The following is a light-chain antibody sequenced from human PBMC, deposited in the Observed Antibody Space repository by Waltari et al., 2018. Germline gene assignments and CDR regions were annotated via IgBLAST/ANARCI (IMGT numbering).Light chain of an antibody. CDR2: EVS. CDR3: CSYTGSPHVV. CDR1: SSDVGSYNL. Sequence: QSALTQPASVSGSPGQSITISCTGTSSDVGSYNLVSWYQQHPGRAPKLMIYEVSARPAGVSNRFSGSKSGNTASLTISGLQAEDEADYYCCSYTGSPHVVFGGGTKLTVL. V-gene: IGLV2-23*02. J-gene: IGLJ2*01.